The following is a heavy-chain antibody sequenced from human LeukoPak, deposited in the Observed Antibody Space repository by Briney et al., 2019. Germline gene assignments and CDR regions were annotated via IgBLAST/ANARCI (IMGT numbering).Heavy chain of an antibody. V-gene: IGHV1-18*01. CDR1: GYTFTSYG. CDR2: ISAYNGNT. CDR3: ARDLPSRMAVAGHDAFDI. D-gene: IGHD6-19*01. J-gene: IGHJ3*02. Sequence: ASVKVSCKASGYTFTSYGISWVRQAPGQGLEWMGWISAYNGNTNYAQKLQGRVTMTTDTSTSTAHMELRSLRSDDTAVYYCARDLPSRMAVAGHDAFDIWGQGTMVTVSS.